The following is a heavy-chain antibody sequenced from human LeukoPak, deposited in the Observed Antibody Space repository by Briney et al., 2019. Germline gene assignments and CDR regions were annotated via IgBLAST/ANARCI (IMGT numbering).Heavy chain of an antibody. V-gene: IGHV3-30*03. CDR2: ISYDGSNK. Sequence: PGRSLRLSCAASGFTFSSYGMHWVRQAPGKGLEWVAVISYDGSNKYYADSVKGRFTISRDNSKNTLYLQMNSLRAEDTAVYYCARGAYQLLRGYSYGHFDYWGQGTLVTVSS. CDR1: GFTFSSYG. CDR3: ARGAYQLLRGYSYGHFDY. D-gene: IGHD5-18*01. J-gene: IGHJ4*02.